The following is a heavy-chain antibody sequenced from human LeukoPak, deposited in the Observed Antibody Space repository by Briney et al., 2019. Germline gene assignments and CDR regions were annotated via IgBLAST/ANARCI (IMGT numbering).Heavy chain of an antibody. V-gene: IGHV3-7*01. CDR1: GFTFSSYW. CDR2: IKQDGSEK. Sequence: GGSLRLSCAASGFTFSSYWMSWVRQAPGKGLEWVANIKQDGSEKYYVDSVKGRFTISRDNAKNSLYLQMNSLRAEDTAVYYCASVHYYYDSSGAPFDIWGQGTMVTVSS. CDR3: ASVHYYYDSSGAPFDI. D-gene: IGHD3-22*01. J-gene: IGHJ3*02.